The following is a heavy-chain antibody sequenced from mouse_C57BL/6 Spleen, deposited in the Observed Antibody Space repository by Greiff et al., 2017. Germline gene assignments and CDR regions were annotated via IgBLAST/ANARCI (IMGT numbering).Heavy chain of an antibody. J-gene: IGHJ2*01. CDR3: AIITTVVPYYFDY. D-gene: IGHD1-1*01. CDR1: GYAFSSSW. V-gene: IGHV1-82*01. Sequence: QVHVKQSGPELVKPGASVKISCKASGYAFSSSWMNWVKQRPGKGLEWIGRIYPGDGDTNYNGKFKGKATLTADKSSSTAYMQLSSLTSEDSAVYFCAIITTVVPYYFDYWGQGTTLTVAS. CDR2: IYPGDGDT.